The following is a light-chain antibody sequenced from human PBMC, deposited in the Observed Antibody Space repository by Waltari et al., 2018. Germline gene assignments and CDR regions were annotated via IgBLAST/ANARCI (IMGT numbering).Light chain of an antibody. Sequence: DIQMTQSPSSLSPSVGDRATITCRASQNISIYLNWYQQKPGQAPKLLIYAASSLQSGVPSRFSGSGSGTDFTLTISSLQPEDFATYYCQQSYSTLWTFGQGTKVEIK. CDR1: QNISIY. V-gene: IGKV1-39*01. CDR3: QQSYSTLWT. CDR2: AAS. J-gene: IGKJ1*01.